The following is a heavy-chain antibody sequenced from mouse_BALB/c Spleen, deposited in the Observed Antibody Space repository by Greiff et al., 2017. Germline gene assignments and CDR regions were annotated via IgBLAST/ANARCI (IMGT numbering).Heavy chain of an antibody. D-gene: IGHD1-2*01. CDR1: GFSLTSYG. J-gene: IGHJ3*01. V-gene: IGHV2-9*02. Sequence: QVQLKESGPGLVAPSQSLSITCTVSGFSLTSYGVHWVRQPPGKGLEWLGVIWAGGSTNYNSALMSRLSISKDNSKSQVFLKMNSLQTDDTAMYYCARDRRSTAPLAYWGQGTLVTVSA. CDR2: IWAGGST. CDR3: ARDRRSTAPLAY.